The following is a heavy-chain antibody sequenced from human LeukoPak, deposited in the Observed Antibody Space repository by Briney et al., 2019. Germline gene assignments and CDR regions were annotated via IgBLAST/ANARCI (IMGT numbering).Heavy chain of an antibody. CDR2: IYTTGST. Sequence: SETLSLTCTVSGGSISSYYWTWIRQPAGKGLEWIGRIYTTGSTNYNPSLKSRVTMSVDTSENQFSLKLSSVTAADTAVYYCARETMVRGGGYWGYYYYYYMDVWGKGTTVTISS. V-gene: IGHV4-4*07. D-gene: IGHD3-10*01. J-gene: IGHJ6*03. CDR1: GGSISSYY. CDR3: ARETMVRGGGYWGYYYYYYMDV.